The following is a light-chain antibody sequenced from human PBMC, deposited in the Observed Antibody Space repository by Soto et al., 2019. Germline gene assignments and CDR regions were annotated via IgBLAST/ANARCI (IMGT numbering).Light chain of an antibody. J-gene: IGLJ2*01. CDR1: SSDVGGYND. CDR2: EVS. V-gene: IGLV2-8*01. CDR3: SSYAGSNNFVV. Sequence: QSALTQPPSASGSPGQSVTISCTGTSSDVGGYNDVSWYQQHPGKAPKLMIYEVSKRPSGVPDRFSGSKSGNTASLTVSGLQAEDEADYYCSSYAGSNNFVVFGGGTQLTVL.